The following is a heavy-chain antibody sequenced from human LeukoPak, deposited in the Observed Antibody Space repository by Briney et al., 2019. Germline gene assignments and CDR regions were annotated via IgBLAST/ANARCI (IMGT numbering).Heavy chain of an antibody. Sequence: ASVKVSCKASGYTFTSYGTSWVRQAPGQGLEWMGWISAYNGNTNYAQKLQGRVTMTTDTSTSTAYMELRSLRSDDTAVYYCARDYDSSGYYSGVPDYWGQGTLVTVSS. CDR3: ARDYDSSGYYSGVPDY. V-gene: IGHV1-18*01. J-gene: IGHJ4*02. CDR1: GYTFTSYG. CDR2: ISAYNGNT. D-gene: IGHD3-22*01.